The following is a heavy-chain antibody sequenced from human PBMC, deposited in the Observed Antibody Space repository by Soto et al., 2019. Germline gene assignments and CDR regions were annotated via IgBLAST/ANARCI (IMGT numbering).Heavy chain of an antibody. Sequence: PSETLSLTCTVSGGSISSGDYYWSWIRQPPGKGLEWIGYIYYSGSTYYNPSLKSRVTISVDTSKNQFYLKLSSVTAADTAVYYCARDQWRRFLEWSPSYGMDVWGQGTTVTVSS. D-gene: IGHD3-3*01. V-gene: IGHV4-30-4*01. CDR1: GGSISSGDYY. J-gene: IGHJ6*02. CDR3: ARDQWRRFLEWSPSYGMDV. CDR2: IYYSGST.